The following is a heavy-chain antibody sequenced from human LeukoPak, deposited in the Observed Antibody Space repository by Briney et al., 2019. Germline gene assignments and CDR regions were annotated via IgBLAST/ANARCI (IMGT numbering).Heavy chain of an antibody. D-gene: IGHD6-6*01. CDR3: ARDLRSSSSSGINYYGMDV. V-gene: IGHV4-31*03. Sequence: SETLSLTCTVSGGSISRSGYYWSWIRQHPGKGLEWIGYIYYSGSTYYNPSLKSRVTISVDTSKNQFSLKLSSVTAADTAVYYCARDLRSSSSSGINYYGMDVWGQGTTVTVSS. CDR2: IYYSGST. J-gene: IGHJ6*02. CDR1: GGSISRSGYY.